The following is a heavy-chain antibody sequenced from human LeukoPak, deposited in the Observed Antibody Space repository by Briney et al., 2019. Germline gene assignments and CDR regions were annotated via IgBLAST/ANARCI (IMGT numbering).Heavy chain of an antibody. V-gene: IGHV3-23*01. J-gene: IGHJ5*02. CDR1: GFTFSSYG. CDR2: ISGSGGSK. D-gene: IGHD6-13*01. Sequence: PGGPLRLSCAASGFTFSSYGMSWVRQAPGKGLEWVSAISGSGGSKHYADSVKGRFTISRDNSKSTLYLQMNDLRTEDTAVYYCAKDLDPYTSIWTPAELDPWGQGTLVTVSS. CDR3: AKDLDPYTSIWTPAELDP.